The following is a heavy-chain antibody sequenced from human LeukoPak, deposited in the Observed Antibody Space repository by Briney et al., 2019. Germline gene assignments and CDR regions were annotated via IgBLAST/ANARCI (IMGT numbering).Heavy chain of an antibody. D-gene: IGHD3-10*01. Sequence: PSETLSLTCTVSGGSISSYYWSWIRQPPGKRLEWIGYIYYSGSTNYNPSLKSRLTISLDTSKNQFSLKLSSVTAADTAVYYCARVLNPWFGEFAFDYWGQGALVIVSS. CDR1: GGSISSYY. CDR3: ARVLNPWFGEFAFDY. CDR2: IYYSGST. J-gene: IGHJ4*02. V-gene: IGHV4-59*01.